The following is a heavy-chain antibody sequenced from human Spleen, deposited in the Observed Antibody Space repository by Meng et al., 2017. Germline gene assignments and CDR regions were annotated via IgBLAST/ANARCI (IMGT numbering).Heavy chain of an antibody. J-gene: IGHJ4*02. V-gene: IGHV1-2*06. D-gene: IGHD6-13*01. Sequence: QVQLVQSGAGVKKPGASVKVSCKASGYPFPDYYLHWVRRAPGQGLEWMGRINPKSGDTHYAQKFQGRVTMTGDTSISTAYMELSGLRSDDTAMYYCARDEDISAAGKLFGDYWGQGTLVTVSS. CDR1: GYPFPDYY. CDR3: ARDEDISAAGKLFGDY. CDR2: INPKSGDT.